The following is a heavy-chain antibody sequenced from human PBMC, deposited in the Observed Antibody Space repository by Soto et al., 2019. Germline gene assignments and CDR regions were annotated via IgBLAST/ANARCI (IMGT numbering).Heavy chain of an antibody. CDR3: AREQGAVPLYGMDV. CDR2: MNPNSGNT. D-gene: IGHD1-26*01. CDR1: GYTFTSYD. Sequence: ASVKVSCKASGYTFTSYDINWVRQATGQGLEWMGWMNPNSGNTGYAQKFQGRVTMTRNTSISTAYMELSSLRSEDTAVYYCAREQGAVPLYGMDVWGQGTTVTVSS. V-gene: IGHV1-8*01. J-gene: IGHJ6*02.